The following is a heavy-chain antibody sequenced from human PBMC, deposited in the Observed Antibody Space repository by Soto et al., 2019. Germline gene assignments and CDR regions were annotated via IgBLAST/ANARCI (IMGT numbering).Heavy chain of an antibody. D-gene: IGHD6-13*01. V-gene: IGHV4-59*01. CDR1: GGSISSYY. J-gene: IGHJ5*02. Sequence: PSETLSLTCTVSGGSISSYYWSWIRQPPGKGLEWIGYIYYSGSTNYNPSLKSRVTISVDTSKNQFSLKLSSVTAADTAVYYCASHIAAAGGRNWFDPWGQGTLVNVSS. CDR2: IYYSGST. CDR3: ASHIAAAGGRNWFDP.